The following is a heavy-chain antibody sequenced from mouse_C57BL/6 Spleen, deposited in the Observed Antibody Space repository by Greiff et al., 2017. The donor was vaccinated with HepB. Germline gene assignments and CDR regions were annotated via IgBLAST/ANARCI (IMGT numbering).Heavy chain of an antibody. CDR2: IHPNSGST. Sequence: VQLQQPGAELVKPGASVKLSCKASGYTFTSYWMHWVKQRPGQGLEWIGMIHPNSGSTNYNEKFKSKATLTVDKSSSTAYMQLSSLTSEDSAVYYCAREGYYGSSYVGYAMDYWGQGTSVTVSS. CDR3: AREGYYGSSYVGYAMDY. V-gene: IGHV1-64*01. J-gene: IGHJ4*01. D-gene: IGHD1-1*01. CDR1: GYTFTSYW.